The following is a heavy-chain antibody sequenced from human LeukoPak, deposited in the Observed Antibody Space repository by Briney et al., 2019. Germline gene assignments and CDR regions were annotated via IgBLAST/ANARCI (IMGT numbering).Heavy chain of an antibody. V-gene: IGHV3-7*01. Sequence: GGSLRLSCAASGFTFSSYWMSWVRQAPGKGLEWVANINQDGSEKYYVDPVKGRFTISRDNAKNSLFVQMNSLRAEDTAVYYCAREGVTNGMDVWGQGTTVTVSS. CDR3: AREGVTNGMDV. CDR2: INQDGSEK. CDR1: GFTFSSYW. D-gene: IGHD4-17*01. J-gene: IGHJ6*02.